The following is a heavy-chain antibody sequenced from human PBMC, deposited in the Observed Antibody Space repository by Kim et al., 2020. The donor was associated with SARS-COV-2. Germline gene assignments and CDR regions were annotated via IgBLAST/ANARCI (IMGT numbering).Heavy chain of an antibody. CDR2: IYYSGST. CDR3: ARAPITMIVVVQAFDI. Sequence: SETLSLTCTVSGGSISSGGYYWSWIRQHPGKGLEWIGYIYYSGSTYYNPSLKSRVTISVDTSKNQFSLKLSSVTAADTAVYYCARAPITMIVVVQAFDIWAPGTMLTVSS. D-gene: IGHD3-22*01. V-gene: IGHV4-31*03. CDR1: GGSISSGGYY. J-gene: IGHJ3*02.